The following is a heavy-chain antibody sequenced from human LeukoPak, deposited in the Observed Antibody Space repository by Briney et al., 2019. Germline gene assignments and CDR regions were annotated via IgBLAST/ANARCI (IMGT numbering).Heavy chain of an antibody. CDR2: LTPDGNRA. J-gene: IGHJ4*02. CDR3: AQDGPYTSSFDY. CDR1: GLSFSNYG. V-gene: IGHV3-30*18. Sequence: PGRFLRLSCAAVGLSFSNYGMHWVRLRPGKGPEWVATLTPDGNRAYYADSVEGRFTISRDNSKSTLYLPMNSLTTDDTAVYCCAQDGPYTSSFDYWGQGTLVTVSS. D-gene: IGHD6-13*01.